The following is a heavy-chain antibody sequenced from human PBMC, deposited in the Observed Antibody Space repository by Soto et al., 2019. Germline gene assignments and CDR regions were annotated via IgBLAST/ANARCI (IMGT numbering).Heavy chain of an antibody. CDR3: ARDRIGHSLMDV. D-gene: IGHD2-15*01. Sequence: PPETLSLTCAVSGYSISSGYYWGWIRQPPGKGLEWIGSIYHSGSTYYNPSLKSRVTISVDTSKNQFSLKLSSVTAADTAVYYCARDRIGHSLMDVWGQGTTVTVSS. CDR1: GYSISSGYY. CDR2: IYHSGST. V-gene: IGHV4-38-2*02. J-gene: IGHJ6*02.